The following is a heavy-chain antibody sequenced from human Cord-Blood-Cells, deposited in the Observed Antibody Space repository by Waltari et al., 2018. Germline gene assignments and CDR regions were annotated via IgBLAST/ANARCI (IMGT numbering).Heavy chain of an antibody. CDR1: GGTFSSYA. D-gene: IGHD6-13*01. CDR2: IIPIFGTA. CDR3: ARSGRRLRYSSSWYYYYGMDV. J-gene: IGHJ6*02. Sequence: QVQLVQSGAEVKKPGSSVKVSCKASGGTFSSYAISWVRQAPGQGLEWMGGIIPIFGTANYAQKFQGRVTITADKSTSTAYMELSSLRSEDTAVYYCARSGRRLRYSSSWYYYYGMDVWGQGTTVTVSS. V-gene: IGHV1-69*06.